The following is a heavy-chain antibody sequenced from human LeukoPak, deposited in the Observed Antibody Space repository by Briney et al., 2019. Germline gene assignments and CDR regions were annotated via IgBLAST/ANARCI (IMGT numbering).Heavy chain of an antibody. V-gene: IGHV3-64D*09. CDR1: GFTFSNYA. CDR2: ISTNGGST. Sequence: GGSLRLSCSASGFTFSNYAIHWVRQAPGKGLEYVSAISTNGGSTYYADSVKGRFTISRDNSKNTLYPQMSSLRAEDTAVYYCVKGYCSSGNCFSRTMYYFDYWGQGTLVTVSS. D-gene: IGHD2-15*01. J-gene: IGHJ4*02. CDR3: VKGYCSSGNCFSRTMYYFDY.